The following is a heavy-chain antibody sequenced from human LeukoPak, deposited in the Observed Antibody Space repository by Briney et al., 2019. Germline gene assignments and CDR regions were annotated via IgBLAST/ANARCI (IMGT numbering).Heavy chain of an antibody. J-gene: IGHJ4*02. V-gene: IGHV3-23*01. CDR3: AKDPWGSVDY. CDR2: ISASAVSK. Sequence: GESLRLSCAASGFTFTDYAMTWVRQAPGKGLQWVSGISASAVSKYYADSVKGRSTISRDNSKNTVYLQMNSLRAEDTAVYYCAKDPWGSVDYWGQGTLVTVSS. CDR1: GFTFTDYA. D-gene: IGHD3-16*01.